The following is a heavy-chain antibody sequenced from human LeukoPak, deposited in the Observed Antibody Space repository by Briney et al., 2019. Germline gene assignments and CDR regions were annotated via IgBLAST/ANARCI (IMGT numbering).Heavy chain of an antibody. D-gene: IGHD2-2*01. J-gene: IGHJ6*02. V-gene: IGHV1-18*01. CDR2: IIAYNGNT. CDR1: GYTFTSYD. Sequence: ASVKVSCKASGYTFTSYDISWVRQAPGQGLEWMGWIIAYNGNTNYAQKVQGRVTMTTDTSTSTAYMELRSLRSDDTAVYYCARDPTTNYQLSRNYYYGMDVWGQGTTVTVSS. CDR3: ARDPTTNYQLSRNYYYGMDV.